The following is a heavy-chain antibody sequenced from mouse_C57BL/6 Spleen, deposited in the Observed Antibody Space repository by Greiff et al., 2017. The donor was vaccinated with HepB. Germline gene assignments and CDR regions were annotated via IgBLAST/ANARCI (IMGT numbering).Heavy chain of an antibody. D-gene: IGHD1-1*01. J-gene: IGHJ3*01. CDR3: ARGVYYGSSRGFAY. Sequence: VQLQQSGAELARPGASVKLSCKASGYTFTSYGISWVKQRTGQGLEWIGEIYPRSGNTYYNEKFKGKATLTADKSSSTAYMEHRSLTSEDSAVYFCARGVYYGSSRGFAYWGQGTLVTVSA. CDR2: IYPRSGNT. V-gene: IGHV1-81*01. CDR1: GYTFTSYG.